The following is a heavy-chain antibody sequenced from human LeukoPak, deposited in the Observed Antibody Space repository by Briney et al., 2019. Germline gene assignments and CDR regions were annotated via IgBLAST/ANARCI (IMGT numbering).Heavy chain of an antibody. CDR2: IYSGGRT. V-gene: IGHV3-66*01. CDR3: ARESNSGYYLSY. CDR1: GFTVSSNY. J-gene: IGHJ4*02. D-gene: IGHD3-22*01. Sequence: GGSLRLSCAASGFTVSSNYMSWVRQAPGKGLEWVSVIYSGGRTYYADSVKGRFTISRDNSKNTLYLQMNSLRAEDAAVYYCARESNSGYYLSYWGQGTLVTVSS.